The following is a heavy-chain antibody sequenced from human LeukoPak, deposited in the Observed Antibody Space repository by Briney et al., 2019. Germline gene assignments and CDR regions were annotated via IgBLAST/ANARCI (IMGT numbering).Heavy chain of an antibody. CDR2: IIPIFGTA. J-gene: IGHJ2*01. CDR1: GGTFSSYA. D-gene: IGHD3-10*01. V-gene: IGHV1-69*13. CDR3: ARAFRDPGYFDL. Sequence: SVKVSCKASGGTFSSYAISWVRQAPGQGLEWMGGIIPIFGTANYAQKFQGRVTITADESTSTAYMELSSLRSEDTAVYYCARAFRDPGYFDLWGRGILVTVSS.